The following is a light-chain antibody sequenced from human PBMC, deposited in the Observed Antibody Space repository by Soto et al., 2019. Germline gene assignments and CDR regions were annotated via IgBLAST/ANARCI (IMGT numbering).Light chain of an antibody. Sequence: EIVMTQSPATLSVSPGEGATLSCKASQNVYNNLAWYHQRPGQPPRLLIYDASTRATGISARFSGSGDGTEFTLTISSLQSEDFAVYFCQQCRNWPLTFGGGTKVELK. CDR2: DAS. V-gene: IGKV3-15*01. CDR1: QNVYNN. CDR3: QQCRNWPLT. J-gene: IGKJ4*02.